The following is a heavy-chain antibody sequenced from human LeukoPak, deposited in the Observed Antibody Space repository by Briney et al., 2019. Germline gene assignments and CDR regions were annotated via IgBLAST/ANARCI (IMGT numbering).Heavy chain of an antibody. J-gene: IGHJ6*03. CDR2: IYTSGST. D-gene: IGHD3-3*01. CDR3: ARMGGFLEWLFGYMDV. Sequence: SETLSLTCTVSGGSISSYYWSWIRQPAGKGLEWIGHIYTSGSTNYNPSLKSRVTMSVDTSKNQFSLKLSSVTAADTAVYYCARMGGFLEWLFGYMDVWGKGTTVTASS. V-gene: IGHV4-4*07. CDR1: GGSISSYY.